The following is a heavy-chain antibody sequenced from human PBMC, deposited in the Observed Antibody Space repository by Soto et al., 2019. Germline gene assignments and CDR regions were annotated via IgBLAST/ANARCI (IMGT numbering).Heavy chain of an antibody. CDR3: ARDGPERGYGDYYC. D-gene: IGHD4-17*01. V-gene: IGHV4-4*02. Sequence: PSETLSLTCAVSGGSISSSNWWSWVRQPPGKGLEWIGEIYHSESINYNPSLKSRVTISVDKSKNQFSLKLSSVTAADTAVYYCARDGPERGYGDYYCWGQGTLVTVSS. J-gene: IGHJ4*02. CDR1: GGSISSSNW. CDR2: IYHSESI.